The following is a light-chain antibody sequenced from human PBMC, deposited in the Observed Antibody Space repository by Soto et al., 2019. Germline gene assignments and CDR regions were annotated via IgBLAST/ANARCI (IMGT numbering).Light chain of an antibody. CDR1: QSVSSY. CDR2: DAS. V-gene: IGKV3-11*01. Sequence: EIVLTQSPATLSLSPGERATLSCRASQSVSSYLAWYQQKPGQAPRLLIYDASNRATAIPARFSGSGSGTDFTLTISSLEPEDFAVYYGQQRSNWPPSFGQGTKLEIK. CDR3: QQRSNWPPS. J-gene: IGKJ2*01.